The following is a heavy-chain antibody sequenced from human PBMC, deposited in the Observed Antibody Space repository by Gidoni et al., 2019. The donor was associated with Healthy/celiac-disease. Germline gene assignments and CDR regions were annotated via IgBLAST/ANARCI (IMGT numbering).Heavy chain of an antibody. J-gene: IGHJ4*02. CDR1: GRSISSRSYY. D-gene: IGHD3-3*01. Sequence: QLQLQESGPGLVKPSETLSLTCTVSGRSISSRSYYWGWIRQPPGKVLEWIGSIYYSGSTYYNPSLKSRVTISVDTSKNQFSLKLGSVTAADAAVYYCARASNYDFWSGYYRFDYWGQGTLVTVSS. CDR2: IYYSGST. V-gene: IGHV4-39*01. CDR3: ARASNYDFWSGYYRFDY.